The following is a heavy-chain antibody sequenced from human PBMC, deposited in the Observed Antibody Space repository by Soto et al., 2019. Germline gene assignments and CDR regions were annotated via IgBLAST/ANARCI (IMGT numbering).Heavy chain of an antibody. Sequence: QVQLQESGPGLVKPSQTLSLTCTVSGGSITSDAYYWSWIRQLPGKGLECVGYFYYSGNAYYNPSFMGQVTISVDPRSNQASLKLSSVMAADTAVYCCARDLRGAGYVLHWGQGTLVTVDS. CDR3: ARDLRGAGYVLH. CDR2: FYYSGNA. V-gene: IGHV4-31*01. CDR1: GGSITSDAYY. D-gene: IGHD5-12*01. J-gene: IGHJ4*02.